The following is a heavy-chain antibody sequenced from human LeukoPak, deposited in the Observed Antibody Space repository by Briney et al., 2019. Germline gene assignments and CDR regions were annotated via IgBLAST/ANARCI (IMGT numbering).Heavy chain of an antibody. CDR1: GGSFSDYY. V-gene: IGHV4-34*01. J-gene: IGHJ5*02. CDR3: ARDLRRAYCSGGSCYRQPKRGGP. CDR2: INHSGST. Sequence: SETLSLTCAVYGGSFSDYYWNWIRQPPGKGLEWIGEINHSGSTNYTPSLKSRVTISVDTSKNQFSLKLSSVTAEDTAVYYCARDLRRAYCSGGSCYRQPKRGGPWGQGTLVTVSS. D-gene: IGHD2-15*01.